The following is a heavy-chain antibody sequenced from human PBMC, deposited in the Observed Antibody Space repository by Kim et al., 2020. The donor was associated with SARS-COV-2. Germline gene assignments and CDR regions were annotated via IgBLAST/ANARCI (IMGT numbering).Heavy chain of an antibody. CDR3: AKDKARYGSGSYSVS. V-gene: IGHV3-23*01. Sequence: GGSLRLSCAASGCTFSSYAMSWVRQAPGKGLEWVSVSSGSGGSTYYSDSVKGRFTISRDNSKNTLYLQMNSLRAEDTAVYYCAKDKARYGSGSYSVSWGQGTLVTVSS. D-gene: IGHD3-10*01. CDR2: SSGSGGST. J-gene: IGHJ5*02. CDR1: GCTFSSYA.